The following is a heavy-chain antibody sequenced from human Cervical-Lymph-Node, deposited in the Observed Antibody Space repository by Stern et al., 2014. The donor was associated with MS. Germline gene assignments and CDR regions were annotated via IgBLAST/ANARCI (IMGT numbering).Heavy chain of an antibody. CDR2: LSGSSRSYI. D-gene: IGHD6-13*01. Sequence: MQLVESGGGLVKPGESLRLSCAASGFSLSAYTMNWVRQAPGRGLEWVSSLSGSSRSYIFYTDSVKGRFTISRDDAKNSLYLQLNSLRAEDTAFYYCARVRTGYSGSWFFDYWGQGALVTVSA. CDR1: GFSLSAYT. V-gene: IGHV3-21*01. J-gene: IGHJ4*02. CDR3: ARVRTGYSGSWFFDY.